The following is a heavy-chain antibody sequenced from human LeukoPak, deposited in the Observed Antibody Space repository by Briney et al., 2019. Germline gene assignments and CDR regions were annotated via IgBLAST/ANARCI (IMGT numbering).Heavy chain of an antibody. CDR2: IYYSGST. CDR1: GGSISSYY. D-gene: IGHD6-13*01. CDR3: ARFEAAAGFDY. Sequence: PSETLSLTCTVSGGSISSYYWSWIRQPPGKGLEWIGYIYYSGSTNYNPSLKSRVTISVDTSKNQFSLKLSSVTAADTAVYYCARFEAAAGFDYWGQGTLVTVSS. V-gene: IGHV4-59*01. J-gene: IGHJ4*02.